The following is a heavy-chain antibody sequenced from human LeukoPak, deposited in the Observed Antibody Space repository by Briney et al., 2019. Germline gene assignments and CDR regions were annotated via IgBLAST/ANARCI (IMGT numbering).Heavy chain of an antibody. CDR1: GGSISSHY. CDR3: ARYRQGLFDY. Sequence: SGTLSLTCTVSGGSISSHYWSWIRQPPGKGLEWIGYIYYSGSTNYNPSLKSRVTISVDTSKNQFSLKLSSVTAADTAVYYCARYRQGLFDYWGQGTLVTVSS. J-gene: IGHJ4*02. V-gene: IGHV4-59*11. CDR2: IYYSGST.